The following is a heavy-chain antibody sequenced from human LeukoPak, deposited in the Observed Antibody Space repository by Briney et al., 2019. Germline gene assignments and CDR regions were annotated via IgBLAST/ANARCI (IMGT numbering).Heavy chain of an antibody. CDR1: AFTFSMSA. J-gene: IGHJ4*02. V-gene: IGHV3-30-3*01. CDR3: ARGRAGIAAAGFDY. CDR2: ISFDGGNK. D-gene: IGHD6-13*01. Sequence: GRSLRLSCATSAFTFSMSAMHWVRLAPGKGLDWVAVISFDGGNKFYADSVKGRFSISRDNSKNTLYLQMNSLGLDDTAVYFCARGRAGIAAAGFDYWGQGTLVTVSS.